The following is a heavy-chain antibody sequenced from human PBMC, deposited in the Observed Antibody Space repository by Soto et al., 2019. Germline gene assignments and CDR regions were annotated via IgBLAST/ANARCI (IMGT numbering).Heavy chain of an antibody. D-gene: IGHD3-22*01. Sequence: RASVKVSCKASGYTFTSYGISWVRQAPGQGLEWMGWISAYNGNTNYAQKLQGRVTMTTDTSTSTAYMELRSLRSDDTAVYYCARPYYYDSSGYPGDSYGMDVWGQGTTVTVSS. CDR2: ISAYNGNT. CDR1: GYTFTSYG. CDR3: ARPYYYDSSGYPGDSYGMDV. V-gene: IGHV1-18*04. J-gene: IGHJ6*02.